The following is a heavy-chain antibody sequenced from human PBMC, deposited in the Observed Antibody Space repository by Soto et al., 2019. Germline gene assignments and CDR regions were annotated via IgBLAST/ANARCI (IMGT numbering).Heavy chain of an antibody. D-gene: IGHD3-9*01. CDR2: IIPIFGTA. CDR1: GGTFSSYA. J-gene: IGHJ5*02. Sequence: SVKVSCKASGGTFSSYAISWVRQAPGQGLEWMGGIIPIFGTANYAQKFQGRVTITADESTSTAYMELSSLRSEDTAVYYCASDRYHYDILTGYFTGGNWFDPWGQGTLVTVSS. CDR3: ASDRYHYDILTGYFTGGNWFDP. V-gene: IGHV1-69*13.